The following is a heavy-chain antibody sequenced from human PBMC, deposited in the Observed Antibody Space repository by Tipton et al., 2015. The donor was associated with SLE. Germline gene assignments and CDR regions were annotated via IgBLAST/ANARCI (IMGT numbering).Heavy chain of an antibody. Sequence: TLSLTCTVSGGSISSYYWSWIRQPAGKGLEWIGRIYTSGSTNYNPSLKSRVTMSVDTSKNQFSLKVTSVTAADTAMYYCARGNAYGDYGRTRRNWFDPWGQGTLVTVSS. CDR2: IYTSGST. V-gene: IGHV4-4*07. D-gene: IGHD4-17*01. J-gene: IGHJ5*02. CDR3: ARGNAYGDYGRTRRNWFDP. CDR1: GGSISSYY.